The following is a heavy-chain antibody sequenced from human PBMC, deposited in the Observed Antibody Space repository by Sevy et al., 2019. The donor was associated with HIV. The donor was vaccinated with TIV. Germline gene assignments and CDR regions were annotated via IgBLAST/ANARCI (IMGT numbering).Heavy chain of an antibody. CDR2: ISSSSSTI. CDR3: ARGVTGDLDYFDY. CDR1: GFTFSSYS. V-gene: IGHV3-48*02. D-gene: IGHD7-27*01. Sequence: GGSQRLSCAASGFTFSSYSMNCVRQAPGKGLEWVLYISSSSSTIYYADSVKGRFTISRDNAKNSLYLQMNSLRDEDTAVYYCARGVTGDLDYFDYWGQGTLVTVSS. J-gene: IGHJ4*02.